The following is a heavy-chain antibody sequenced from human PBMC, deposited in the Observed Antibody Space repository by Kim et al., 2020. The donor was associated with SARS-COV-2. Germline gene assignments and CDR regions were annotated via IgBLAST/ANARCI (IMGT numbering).Heavy chain of an antibody. Sequence: GGSLRLSCAASGFTFSGYPIHWVRQASGKGLEWVGHIRNNANNYATAYNASVKGSFTISSDDLKNTAYLQMISPKTEATDVYSCTRLIRGSTSWGQGTLV. CDR3: TRLIRGSTS. V-gene: IGHV3-73*01. CDR1: GFTFSGYP. D-gene: IGHD3-10*01. J-gene: IGHJ1*01. CDR2: IRNNANNYAT.